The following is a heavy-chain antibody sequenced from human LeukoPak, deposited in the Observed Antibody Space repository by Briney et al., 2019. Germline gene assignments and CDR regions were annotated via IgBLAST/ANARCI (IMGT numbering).Heavy chain of an antibody. CDR3: ARESSTIFDY. Sequence: GGSLRLSCAASGFAFSSYTMNWVRQAPGKGLEWVSSISGSSSFLYYADSVKGRFIISRDNTKNSLYLQMNSLRAEDTAVYYCARESSTIFDYWGQGTLVTVSS. CDR2: ISGSSSFL. V-gene: IGHV3-21*01. J-gene: IGHJ4*02. D-gene: IGHD2-2*01. CDR1: GFAFSSYT.